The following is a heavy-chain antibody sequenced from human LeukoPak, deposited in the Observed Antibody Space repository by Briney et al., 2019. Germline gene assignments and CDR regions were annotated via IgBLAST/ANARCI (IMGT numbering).Heavy chain of an antibody. J-gene: IGHJ4*02. D-gene: IGHD3-22*01. V-gene: IGHV3-23*01. CDR1: GFTFSIYA. Sequence: GGSLRLSCAASGFTFSIYAMSWVRQAPGKGLEWVSAISGSGGSTYYADSVKGRFTISRDNSKNTLYLQMNSLRAEDTAVYYCAKDHDSAGSGYHDYWGQGTLVTVSS. CDR3: AKDHDSAGSGYHDY. CDR2: ISGSGGST.